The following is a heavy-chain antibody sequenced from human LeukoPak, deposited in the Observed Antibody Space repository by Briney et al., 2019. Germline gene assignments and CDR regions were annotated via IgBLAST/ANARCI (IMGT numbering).Heavy chain of an antibody. D-gene: IGHD6-13*01. J-gene: IGHJ4*02. Sequence: ASVKVSCKVTGDRLTELSIHWVRQAPGKGLEWMGGLDPEDYETIYAQTFQGRVTMTEDISTDTAYMELSSLTSEDTAVYYCARDRIAPAGTWDYWGQGTLVTVSS. V-gene: IGHV1-24*01. CDR1: GDRLTELS. CDR2: LDPEDYET. CDR3: ARDRIAPAGTWDY.